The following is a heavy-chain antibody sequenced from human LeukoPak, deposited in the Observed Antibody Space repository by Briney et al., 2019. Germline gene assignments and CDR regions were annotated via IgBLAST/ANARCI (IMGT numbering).Heavy chain of an antibody. V-gene: IGHV1-69*04. D-gene: IGHD5-12*01. CDR3: ARRGESPGEYFQY. CDR1: GGSFSNYV. CDR2: IIPMTGMP. Sequence: ASVKVSCKSAGGSFSNYVISWVRQAPGQRPEWMGRIIPMTGMPNYSPKLLGRITITADISTSTAYLELSSLRSDDTAVYFCARRGESPGEYFQYWGQGTLVTVSS. J-gene: IGHJ1*01.